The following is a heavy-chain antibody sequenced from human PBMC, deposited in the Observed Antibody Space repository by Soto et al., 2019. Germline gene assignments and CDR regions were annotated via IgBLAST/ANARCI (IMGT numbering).Heavy chain of an antibody. Sequence: PSETLSLTCTVSGGSISSYYWSWIRQPPGKGLEWIVYIYYSGSTDYNPSLKTRVTISVDTSKNQFSLKLSSVTAADTAVYYCARVRSYYESSGYYGDYYYYYAMDVWGQGTTVTVSS. J-gene: IGHJ6*02. D-gene: IGHD3-22*01. CDR1: GGSISSYY. CDR2: IYYSGST. CDR3: ARVRSYYESSGYYGDYYYYYAMDV. V-gene: IGHV4-59*12.